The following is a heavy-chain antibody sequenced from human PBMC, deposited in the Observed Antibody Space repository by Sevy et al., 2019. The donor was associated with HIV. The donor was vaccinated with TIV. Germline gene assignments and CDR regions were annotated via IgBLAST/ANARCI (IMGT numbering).Heavy chain of an antibody. CDR2: ISSSAGST. D-gene: IGHD3-22*01. CDR3: AKGAHYYDSSGLDAFDI. Sequence: GGSLRLSCAASGFTFSSYAMSWVRQAPGKGLEWVSAISSSAGSTYYADSVKGRFTISRDNSKNTLYLQMNSLSAEDTAVYYCAKGAHYYDSSGLDAFDIWGQGTMVTVSS. CDR1: GFTFSSYA. V-gene: IGHV3-23*01. J-gene: IGHJ3*02.